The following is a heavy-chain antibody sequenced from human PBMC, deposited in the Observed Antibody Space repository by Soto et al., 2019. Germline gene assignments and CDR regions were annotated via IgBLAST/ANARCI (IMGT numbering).Heavy chain of an antibody. V-gene: IGHV3-30*18. CDR3: AKERGILRREHYFDY. D-gene: IGHD1-26*01. CDR2: ISYDGSNK. J-gene: IGHJ4*02. Sequence: QVQLVESGGGVVQPGRSLRLSCAASGFTFSSYGMHWVRQAPGKGLEWVAVISYDGSNKYYADSVKGRFTISRDNSKNTLYLQMNSLRAEDTAVYYCAKERGILRREHYFDYWGQGTLVTVSS. CDR1: GFTFSSYG.